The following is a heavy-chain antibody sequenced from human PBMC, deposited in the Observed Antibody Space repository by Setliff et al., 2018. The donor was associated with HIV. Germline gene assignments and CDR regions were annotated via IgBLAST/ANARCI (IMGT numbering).Heavy chain of an antibody. V-gene: IGHV4-59*11. CDR1: GGSFGDQF. J-gene: IGHJ6*02. CDR2: LYYGGST. CDR3: AKTLYYGWGDFYYTVDV. D-gene: IGHD3-10*01. Sequence: SETLSLTCAVYGGSFGDQFWNWIRQSPGKGLEWIGYLYYGGSTNYNPSLKSRVTISADMSKNAFSLTLTSVTAADTAVYYCAKTLYYGWGDFYYTVDVWGPGTTVTVSS.